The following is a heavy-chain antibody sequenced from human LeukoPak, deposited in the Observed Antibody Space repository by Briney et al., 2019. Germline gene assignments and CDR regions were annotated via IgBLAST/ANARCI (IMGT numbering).Heavy chain of an antibody. J-gene: IGHJ4*02. CDR2: IYSGGNT. V-gene: IGHV3-53*05. CDR3: ARDSSGYIPYFDY. Sequence: PGGSLRLSCAASGFTVSSSYMSWVRQAPGEGLEWVPVIYSGGNTYYADSVKGRFTISRDNSKNTLYLQMNSLRAEDTAVYYCARDSSGYIPYFDYWGQGTLVTVSS. D-gene: IGHD3-22*01. CDR1: GFTVSSSY.